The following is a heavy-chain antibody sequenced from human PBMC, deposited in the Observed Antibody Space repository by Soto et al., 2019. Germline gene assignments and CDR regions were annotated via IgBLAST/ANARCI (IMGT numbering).Heavy chain of an antibody. CDR2: IYYDGTT. D-gene: IGHD3-3*01. J-gene: IGHJ3*01. CDR1: GDSISASTYY. CDR3: SRHGVNSPFRF. Sequence: QLQLQESGPGLVRPSETLSLTCIVSGDSISASTYYWGWVRQPPGEGLEWIGSIYYDGTTYSNPSLKSRVSLSVDTSRNHFSLKLASVTAADTAVYYCSRHGVNSPFRFWGQGTMVTVSS. V-gene: IGHV4-39*01.